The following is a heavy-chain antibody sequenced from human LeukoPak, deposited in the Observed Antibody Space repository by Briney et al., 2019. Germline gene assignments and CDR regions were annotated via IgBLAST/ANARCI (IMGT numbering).Heavy chain of an antibody. CDR1: GFTFSSYG. CDR3: ARDHYFDISGYLDY. Sequence: GRALRLSCAASGFTFSSYGMHWVRQAPGTGLEWLAVISYDGTKQYFADSVKGRFTISRDNVKNSLYLEMNSLRVEDSAVYYCARDHYFDISGYLDYWGQGTPVTVSS. D-gene: IGHD3-22*01. CDR2: ISYDGTKQ. J-gene: IGHJ4*02. V-gene: IGHV3-30*03.